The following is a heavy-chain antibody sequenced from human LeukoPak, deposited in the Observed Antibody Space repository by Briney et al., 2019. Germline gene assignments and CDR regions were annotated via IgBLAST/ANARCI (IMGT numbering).Heavy chain of an antibody. CDR2: IYSGGST. Sequence: QPGGSLRLSCAASGITVSSSYMSWVRQAPGKGLEWVSVIYSGGSTYYADSVKGRFTISRDNSKNTLYLQMNSLRAEDTAVYYCARDSGWYLMDVWGQGTTVTVSS. D-gene: IGHD6-19*01. CDR3: ARDSGWYLMDV. CDR1: GITVSSSY. J-gene: IGHJ6*02. V-gene: IGHV3-66*01.